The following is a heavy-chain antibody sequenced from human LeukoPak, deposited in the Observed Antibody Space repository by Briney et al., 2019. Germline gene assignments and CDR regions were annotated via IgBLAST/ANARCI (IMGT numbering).Heavy chain of an antibody. D-gene: IGHD6-13*01. CDR1: GFTFSNYA. V-gene: IGHV3-23*01. CDR3: ARGSSALYYFDS. J-gene: IGHJ4*02. CDR2: ISGSGGST. Sequence: PGGSLRLSCSASGFTFSNYAMSWVRQAPGKGLEWVSTISGSGGSTFHADSVKGRFSISRDNSKNTLYLQMNSLRAEDTAEYYCARGSSALYYFDSWGQGTLVSVSS.